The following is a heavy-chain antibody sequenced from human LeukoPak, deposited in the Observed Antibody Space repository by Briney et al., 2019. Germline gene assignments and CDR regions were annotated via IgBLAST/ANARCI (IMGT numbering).Heavy chain of an antibody. D-gene: IGHD3-16*01. Sequence: ASVKVSCKASGYSLTSYFMHWVRQAPGQGLEWVGVINPSGDGTSYTQKFQGRVTMTRDTSTSTVYMELSSLRFEDTALYYCARVGVTVAANDHWGQGTLVTVSS. V-gene: IGHV1-46*01. CDR1: GYSLTSYF. CDR3: ARVGVTVAANDH. J-gene: IGHJ5*02. CDR2: INPSGDGT.